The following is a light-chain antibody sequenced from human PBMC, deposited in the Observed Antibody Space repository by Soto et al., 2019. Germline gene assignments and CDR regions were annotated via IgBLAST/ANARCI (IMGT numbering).Light chain of an antibody. J-gene: IGKJ4*01. CDR2: DAS. CDR3: QQYNNWPQLT. V-gene: IGKV3-20*01. Sequence: EIVLTQSPGTLSLSPGERATLSCSASQSVSSSYLAWYQQKPGQAPRLLIYDASNRATGIPARFSGSGSGTDFTLTISSLQSEDFAVYYCQQYNNWPQLTFGGGTKVDIK. CDR1: QSVSSSY.